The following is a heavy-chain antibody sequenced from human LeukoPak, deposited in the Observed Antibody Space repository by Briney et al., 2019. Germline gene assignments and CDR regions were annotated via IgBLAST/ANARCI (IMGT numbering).Heavy chain of an antibody. J-gene: IGHJ4*02. CDR2: IISRGGTI. V-gene: IGHV3-11*01. CDR3: AKDGLCPDTACPTRVRVARYFDY. Sequence: GGSLRLSCADSGFTLSDYYMSWIRQAPGRGVERVSYIISRGGTIYYAGSGKGHLPISRHNAKIPLYLQMNRLRAEDTAVYHCAKDGLCPDTACPTRVRVARYFDYWGQGVLVSAPS. D-gene: IGHD5-12*01. CDR1: GFTLSDYY.